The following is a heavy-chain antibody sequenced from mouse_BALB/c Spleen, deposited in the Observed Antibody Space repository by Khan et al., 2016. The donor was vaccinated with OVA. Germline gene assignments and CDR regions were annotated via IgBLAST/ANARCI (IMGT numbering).Heavy chain of an antibody. CDR3: ARGIYYFGSRYMDY. D-gene: IGHD1-1*01. CDR1: GFSLTSYG. J-gene: IGHJ4*01. V-gene: IGHV2-6*02. CDR2: IWSDGFT. Sequence: QMQLEESGPGLVAPSQSLSITCTVSGFSLTSYGVHWVRQPPGKGLEWLVVIWSDGFTTYNSTPKSRLSISKDNSKRQVFLKMNSLQTDDTAMYYCARGIYYFGSRYMDYWGQGTSVTVAS.